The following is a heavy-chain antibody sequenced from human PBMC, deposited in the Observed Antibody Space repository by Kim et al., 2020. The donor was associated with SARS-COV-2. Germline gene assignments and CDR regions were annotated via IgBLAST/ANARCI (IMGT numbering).Heavy chain of an antibody. CDR3: ARLHFWGLVGNDY. CDR1: GGSISSSSYY. D-gene: IGHD3-3*02. J-gene: IGHJ4*02. Sequence: SETLSLTCTVSGGSISSSSYYWGWIRQPPGKGLEWIGSIYYSGSTYYNPSLKSRVTISVDTSKNQFSLKLSSVTAADTAVYYCARLHFWGLVGNDYWGQGTLVTVSS. CDR2: IYYSGST. V-gene: IGHV4-39*01.